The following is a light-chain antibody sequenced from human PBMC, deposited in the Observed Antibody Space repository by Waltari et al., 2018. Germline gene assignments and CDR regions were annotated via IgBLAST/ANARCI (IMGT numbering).Light chain of an antibody. CDR3: HQYYSLPFT. CDR2: KTS. V-gene: IGKV1-5*03. J-gene: IGKJ3*01. Sequence: DIQMTQSPSTLSASVGDIFTITCRASQSVSSFLAWYRQKPGRAPNLLIYKTSTLESGVPSRFSGSGSETEFTLTISSLQPDDFATYYCHQYYSLPFTFGPGTKVDV. CDR1: QSVSSF.